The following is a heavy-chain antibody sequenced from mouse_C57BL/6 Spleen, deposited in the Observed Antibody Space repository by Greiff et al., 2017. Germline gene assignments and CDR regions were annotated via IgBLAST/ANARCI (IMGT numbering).Heavy chain of an antibody. Sequence: EVHLVESGGDLVKPGGSLKLSCAASGFTFSSYGMSWVRQTPDKRLEWVATISSGGSYTYYPDSVKGRFTISRDNAKNTLYLQMSSLKSEDTAMYYCARLLYYYGNDEGYFDVWGTGTTVTVSS. D-gene: IGHD1-1*01. CDR1: GFTFSSYG. CDR3: ARLLYYYGNDEGYFDV. J-gene: IGHJ1*03. V-gene: IGHV5-6*01. CDR2: ISSGGSYT.